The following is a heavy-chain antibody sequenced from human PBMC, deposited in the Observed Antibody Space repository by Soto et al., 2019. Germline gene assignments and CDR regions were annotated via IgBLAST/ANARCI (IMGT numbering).Heavy chain of an antibody. CDR1: GGSFSGYY. CDR3: ARLNCSSTSCSLDY. Sequence: QVQLQQWGAGLLKPSETLSLTCAVYGGSFSGYYWSWIRQPPGKGLEWIGEINHSGSTNYNPSLKRRVTISVDTSKNPLSLKLSSVTAADTAVYYCARLNCSSTSCSLDYWGQGTLVTVSS. CDR2: INHSGST. V-gene: IGHV4-34*01. J-gene: IGHJ4*02. D-gene: IGHD2-2*01.